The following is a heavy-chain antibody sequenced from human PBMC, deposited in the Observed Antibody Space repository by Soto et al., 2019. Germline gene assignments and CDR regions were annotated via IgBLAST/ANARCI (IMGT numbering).Heavy chain of an antibody. CDR1: GFTFSSYV. CDR2: VSNDGSNK. CDR3: AKVLLTYTSGWYHPHFDY. V-gene: IGHV3-30*18. Sequence: QVQLVESGGGVVQPGRSLRLSCAASGFTFSSYVMHWVRQAPGNGLEWVAGVSNDGSNKDYADSVKGRFTISRDNSKNTLYLQMNSLRAEDTAVYYCAKVLLTYTSGWYHPHFDYWGQGTLVTVSS. J-gene: IGHJ4*02. D-gene: IGHD6-19*01.